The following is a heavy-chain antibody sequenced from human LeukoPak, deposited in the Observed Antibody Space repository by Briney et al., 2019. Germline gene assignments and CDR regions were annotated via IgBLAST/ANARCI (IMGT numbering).Heavy chain of an antibody. CDR1: GGTFSSYA. CDR2: IITIFGTA. D-gene: IGHD3-3*01. J-gene: IGHJ6*03. Sequence: SVKVSCKASGGTFSSYAISWVRQAPGQGLEWMGGIITIFGTANYAQKFQGRVTITADESTSTAYMELSSLRSEDTAVYYCARGFAYYDFWSGPEPYYYYMDVWGKGTTVTVSS. V-gene: IGHV1-69*13. CDR3: ARGFAYYDFWSGPEPYYYYMDV.